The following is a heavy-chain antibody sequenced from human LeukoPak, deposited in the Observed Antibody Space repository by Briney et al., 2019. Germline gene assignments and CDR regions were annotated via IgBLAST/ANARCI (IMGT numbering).Heavy chain of an antibody. CDR3: ARGGPIAMVRGVKPTNYYYYGMDV. V-gene: IGHV4-30-2*01. CDR1: GGSIGSGGYS. CDR2: IYHSGST. Sequence: SQTLSLTCAVSGGSIGSGGYSWSWIRQPPGKGLEWIGYIYHSGSTYYNPSLKSRVTISVDRSKNQFSLKLSSVTAADTAVYYCARGGPIAMVRGVKPTNYYYYGMDVWGQGTTVTVSS. J-gene: IGHJ6*02. D-gene: IGHD3-10*01.